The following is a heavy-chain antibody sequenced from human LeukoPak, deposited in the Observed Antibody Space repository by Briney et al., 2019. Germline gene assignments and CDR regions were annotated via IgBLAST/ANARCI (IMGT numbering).Heavy chain of an antibody. J-gene: IGHJ5*02. CDR1: GYTFTSYG. D-gene: IGHD3-10*01. V-gene: IGHV1-18*01. Sequence: ASVKVSCKASGYTFTSYGISWVRQAPGQGLEWMGWISAYNGNTNYAQKLQGRVTMTTDTSTSTAYMELRSLRSDDTAVYYCARASRAPKQNWFDPWGQGTLVTVSS. CDR3: ARASRAPKQNWFDP. CDR2: ISAYNGNT.